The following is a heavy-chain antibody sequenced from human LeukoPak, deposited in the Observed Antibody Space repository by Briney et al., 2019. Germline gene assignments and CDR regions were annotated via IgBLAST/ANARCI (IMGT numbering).Heavy chain of an antibody. J-gene: IGHJ4*02. CDR1: GYTFTGYY. D-gene: IGHD3-22*01. Sequence: GASVKVSCKASGYTFTGYYMHWVRQAPGQGLEWMGWINPNSGGTNYAQKFQGRVTMTRDTSISTAYMELSRLRSDDTAVYYRASGEDYYDSSGLEPLFNFDYWGQGTLVTVSS. CDR2: INPNSGGT. V-gene: IGHV1-2*02. CDR3: ASGEDYYDSSGLEPLFNFDY.